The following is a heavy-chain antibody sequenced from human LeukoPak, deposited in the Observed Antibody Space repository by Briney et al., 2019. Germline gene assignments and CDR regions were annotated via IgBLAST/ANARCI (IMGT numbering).Heavy chain of an antibody. CDR2: IYPGDSDT. Sequence: GESLKISFKCSGYRFTSYWIGWVRQMPGKGLEWMGIIYPGDSDTRYSPSFQGQVTISADKSISTAYLQWSSLKASDTAIYYCARLECSSTTCPFAYWGQGTLVTVSS. J-gene: IGHJ4*02. V-gene: IGHV5-51*01. CDR1: GYRFTSYW. CDR3: ARLECSSTTCPFAY. D-gene: IGHD2-2*01.